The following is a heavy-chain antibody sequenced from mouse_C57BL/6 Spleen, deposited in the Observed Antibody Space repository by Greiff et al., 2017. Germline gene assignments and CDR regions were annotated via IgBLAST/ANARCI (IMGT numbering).Heavy chain of an antibody. CDR1: GYTFTDYE. CDR2: IDPETGGT. J-gene: IGHJ1*03. V-gene: IGHV1-15*01. CDR3: TRGYGSIYRYFDV. Sequence: SGAELVRPGASVTLSCKASGYTFTDYEMHWVKQTPVHGLEWIGAIDPETGGTAYNQKFKGKAILTADKSSSTAYMELRSLTSDDSAVYYVTRGYGSIYRYFDVWGTGTTVTVSS. D-gene: IGHD1-1*01.